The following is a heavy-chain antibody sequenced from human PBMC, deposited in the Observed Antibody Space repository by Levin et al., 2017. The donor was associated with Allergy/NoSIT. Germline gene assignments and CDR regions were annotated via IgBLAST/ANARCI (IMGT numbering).Heavy chain of an antibody. V-gene: IGHV1-18*01. CDR1: GYTFTSYG. J-gene: IGHJ3*02. CDR3: ARGGGYGDYGSNAPDAFDI. CDR2: ISAYNGNT. Sequence: ASVKVSCKASGYTFTSYGISWVRQAPGQGLEWMGWISAYNGNTNYAQKLQGRVTMTTDTSTSTAYMELRSLRSDDTAVYYCARGGGYGDYGSNAPDAFDIWGQGTMVTVSS. D-gene: IGHD4-17*01.